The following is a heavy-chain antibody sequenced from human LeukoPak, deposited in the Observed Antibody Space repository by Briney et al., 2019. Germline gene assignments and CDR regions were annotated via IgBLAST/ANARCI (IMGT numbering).Heavy chain of an antibody. CDR3: ARDGSWVLGYFDY. J-gene: IGHJ4*02. CDR2: IYYRGST. CDR1: GGSISSSSYY. V-gene: IGHV4-39*02. Sequence: KPSETLSLTCTVSGGSISSSSYYWGWIRQPPGKGLEWIGSIYYRGSTYYNPSLKSRVTISVDTSQNQFSLKLSSVTAADTAVYYCARDGSWVLGYFDYWGQGTLVTVSS. D-gene: IGHD6-13*01.